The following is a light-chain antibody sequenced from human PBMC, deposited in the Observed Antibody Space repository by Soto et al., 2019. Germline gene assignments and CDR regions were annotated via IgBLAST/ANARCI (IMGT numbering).Light chain of an antibody. Sequence: DIQMTQSPSSLSASVGDRVTITCRASQSVSRYLNWYQQKPGKAPKPLIYAASSLQSGVPSRFSGSGSGTDFTLTISSLQPEDFATYYCQQYSSYSPYTFGQGTKLEIK. V-gene: IGKV1-39*01. J-gene: IGKJ2*01. CDR3: QQYSSYSPYT. CDR2: AAS. CDR1: QSVSRY.